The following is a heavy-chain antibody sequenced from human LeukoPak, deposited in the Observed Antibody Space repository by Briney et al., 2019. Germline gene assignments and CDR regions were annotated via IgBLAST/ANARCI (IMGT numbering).Heavy chain of an antibody. V-gene: IGHV4-34*01. D-gene: IGHD3-22*01. CDR2: INHSGST. CDR1: GGSFSGYY. CDR3: ARGRNSSGYRLSVRRIFDY. J-gene: IGHJ4*02. Sequence: SETLSLTCAVYGGSFSGYYWSWIRQPPGKGLEWIGEINHSGSTNYNPSLKSRVTISVDTSKNQFSLKLSSVTAADTAVYYCARGRNSSGYRLSVRRIFDYWGQGTLVTVSS.